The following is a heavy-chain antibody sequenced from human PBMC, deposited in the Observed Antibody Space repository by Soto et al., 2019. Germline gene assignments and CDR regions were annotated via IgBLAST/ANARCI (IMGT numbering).Heavy chain of an antibody. CDR2: IYYSGST. D-gene: IGHD3-16*01. Sequence: QLQLQESGPGLVKPSETLSLTCTVSGGSISSSSYYWGWIRQPPGKGLEWIGSIYYSGSTYYNPSLRSRATIPVDTPKNQFSRKLSSVTAADTAVYYWARHSYEGGFNDYWGQGTLVTVSS. CDR3: ARHSYEGGFNDY. J-gene: IGHJ4*02. CDR1: GGSISSSSYY. V-gene: IGHV4-39*01.